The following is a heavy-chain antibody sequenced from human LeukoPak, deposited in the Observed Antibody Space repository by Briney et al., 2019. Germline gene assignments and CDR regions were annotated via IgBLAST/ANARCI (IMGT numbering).Heavy chain of an antibody. CDR2: INHSGST. D-gene: IGHD3-22*01. CDR3: ARWAYYYDSSGYLLASAFDI. V-gene: IGHV4-34*01. CDR1: GGSFSGYY. Sequence: SEPLSLTCAVYGGSFSGYYWSWIRQPPGKGLEWIGEINHSGSTNYNPSLKSRVTISVDTSKNQFSLKLSSVTAADTAVYYCARWAYYYDSSGYLLASAFDIWGQGTMVTVSS. J-gene: IGHJ3*02.